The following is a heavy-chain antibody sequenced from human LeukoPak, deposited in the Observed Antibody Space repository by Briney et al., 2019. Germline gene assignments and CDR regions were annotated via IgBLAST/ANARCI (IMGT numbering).Heavy chain of an antibody. D-gene: IGHD3-3*01. CDR2: FDPEDGET. Sequence: ASVKVSCKVSGYTLTELSMHWVRQAPGKGLEWMGGFDPEDGETIYAQKFQGRVTMTEDTSTDTAYMELTSLRSEDTAVYYCAIQYDFWSGYSTSNWFDPWGQGNLVTVSS. CDR3: AIQYDFWSGYSTSNWFDP. J-gene: IGHJ5*02. V-gene: IGHV1-24*01. CDR1: GYTLTELS.